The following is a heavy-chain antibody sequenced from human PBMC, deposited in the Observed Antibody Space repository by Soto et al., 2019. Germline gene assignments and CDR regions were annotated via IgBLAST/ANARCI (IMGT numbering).Heavy chain of an antibody. CDR2: IIPIFGTA. V-gene: IGHV1-69*06. Sequence: QVQLVQSGAEVKKPGSSVKVSCKASGGTFSSYAISWVRQAPGQGLEWMGGIIPIFGTANYAKKFQGRVTITADKSTSTADMELSSLRYEDTAVYYCAGSAAATPYFYGMDVWGQGTTVTVSS. D-gene: IGHD2-15*01. J-gene: IGHJ6*02. CDR1: GGTFSSYA. CDR3: AGSAAATPYFYGMDV.